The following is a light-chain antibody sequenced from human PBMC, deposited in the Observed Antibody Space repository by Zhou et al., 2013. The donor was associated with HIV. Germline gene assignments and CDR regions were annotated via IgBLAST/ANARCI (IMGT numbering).Light chain of an antibody. Sequence: DIQMTQSPSSLSASVGDRVTITCQASQDISNYLNWYQQKPGEAPKILIDDASNLETGVPSRFSGSGSGTEFTLTINSLQPEDVAIYYCQQYGELPITFGQGTRLEIK. CDR1: QDISNY. J-gene: IGKJ5*01. V-gene: IGKV1-33*01. CDR3: QQYGELPIT. CDR2: DAS.